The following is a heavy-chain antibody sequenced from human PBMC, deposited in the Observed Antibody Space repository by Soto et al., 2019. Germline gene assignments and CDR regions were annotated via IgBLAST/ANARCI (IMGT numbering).Heavy chain of an antibody. CDR1: GFTFSSYG. CDR3: AKHHPRAKLSEYYYYGLDV. V-gene: IGHV3-30*18. Sequence: GGSLRLSCAASGFTFSSYGMHWVRQAPGKGLEWVAVISYDGSNKYYADSVKGRFTISRDNSKNTLYLQMNSLRAEDTAVYYCAKHHPRAKLSEYYYYGLDVWGQGTTVTVSS. D-gene: IGHD5-12*01. CDR2: ISYDGSNK. J-gene: IGHJ6*02.